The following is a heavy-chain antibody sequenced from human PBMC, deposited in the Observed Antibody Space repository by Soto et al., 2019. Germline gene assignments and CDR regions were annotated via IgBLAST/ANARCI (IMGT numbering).Heavy chain of an antibody. CDR2: IYWDNNK. Sequence: SGPTLVNPTQTLTLTCTFSEFSLTTRGVGVGWIRQPPGKALEWLALIYWDNNKYYSPSLKNRLTITKDTSKNQVFLTVTNMDPIDTATFFCALRYYNNYFDFWGKATLVTVSS. CDR1: EFSLTTRGVG. J-gene: IGHJ4*02. D-gene: IGHD1-26*01. V-gene: IGHV2-5*02. CDR3: ALRYYNNYFDF.